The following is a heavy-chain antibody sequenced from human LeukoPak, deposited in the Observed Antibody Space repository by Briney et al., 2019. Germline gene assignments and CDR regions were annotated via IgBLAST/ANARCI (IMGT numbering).Heavy chain of an antibody. J-gene: IGHJ3*02. D-gene: IGHD5-18*01. CDR2: IYYSGST. CDR3: AGEGLWPSPPLGDAFDI. V-gene: IGHV4-31*03. CDR1: GGSISSGGYY. Sequence: SETLSLTCTVSGGSISSGGYYWSWIRQHPGKGLEWIGYIYYSGSTYYNPSLKSRVTISVDTSKNQFSLKLSSVTAADTAVYYCAGEGLWPSPPLGDAFDIWGQGTMVTVSS.